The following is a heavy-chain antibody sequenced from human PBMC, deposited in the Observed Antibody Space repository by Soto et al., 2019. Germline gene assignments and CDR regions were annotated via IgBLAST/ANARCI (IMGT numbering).Heavy chain of an antibody. CDR1: GGTFSSYA. D-gene: IGHD3-3*01. V-gene: IGHV1-69*13. CDR3: ARGTFGVVMAPYGMDV. J-gene: IGHJ6*02. Sequence: ASVKVSCKASGGTFSSYAISWVRQAPGQGLEWMGGIIPIFGTANYAQKFQGRVTITADESTSTAYMELSSLRSEDTAVYYCARGTFGVVMAPYGMDVWGQGTTVTVSS. CDR2: IIPIFGTA.